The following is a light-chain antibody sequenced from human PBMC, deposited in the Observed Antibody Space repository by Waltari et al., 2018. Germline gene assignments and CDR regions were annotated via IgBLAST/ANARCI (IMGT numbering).Light chain of an antibody. CDR3: SCRDSGARL. J-gene: IGLJ3*02. CDR2: AKD. Sequence: SSELTQDPAVSVALGQTVRITCQGDSVRNSFASWYQQKPGLAPLLILYAKDNRPSGIPARFSGPSSGNTASLAVAGAQADDEADYYCSCRDSGARLFGGGTKLTVL. V-gene: IGLV3-19*01. CDR1: SVRNSF.